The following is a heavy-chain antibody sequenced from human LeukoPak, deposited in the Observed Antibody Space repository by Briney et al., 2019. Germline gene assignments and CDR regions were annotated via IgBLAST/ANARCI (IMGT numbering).Heavy chain of an antibody. CDR1: GFTFSSYG. V-gene: IGHV3-30*02. D-gene: IGHD1-14*01. CDR2: IRYDGSNK. J-gene: IGHJ6*03. Sequence: GGSLRLSCAASGFTFSSYGMHWVRQAPGKGLEWVAFIRYDGSNKYYADSVKGRFTISRDNSKNTLYLQMNSLRAEDTAVYYCARLVGDRRDIYYYYMDVWGKGTTVTVSS. CDR3: ARLVGDRRDIYYYYMDV.